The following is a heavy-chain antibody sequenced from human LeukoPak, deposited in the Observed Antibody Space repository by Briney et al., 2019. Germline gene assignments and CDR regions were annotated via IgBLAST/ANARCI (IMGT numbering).Heavy chain of an antibody. D-gene: IGHD1-26*01. CDR2: IIPILGTA. CDR3: ARGGVGAIASVDY. J-gene: IGHJ4*02. V-gene: IGHV1-69*13. Sequence: GASVKVSCKASGGTLSTYAITWVRQAPGQGLEWMGGIIPILGTANYAQKFQGRVTITADEFTSTAHMELSSLRSEDTAMYYCARGGVGAIASVDYWGQGTLVTVSS. CDR1: GGTLSTYA.